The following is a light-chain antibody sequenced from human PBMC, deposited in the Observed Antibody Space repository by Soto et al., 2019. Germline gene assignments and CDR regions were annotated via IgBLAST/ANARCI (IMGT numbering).Light chain of an antibody. CDR2: GAS. J-gene: IGKJ1*01. CDR3: QQYNNWPRT. CDR1: QSVRNY. Sequence: IVMTQSPSTLSVSPGERATLSCRASQSVRNYLAWYQQRPGQAPRLLIFGASTRATDIPARFSGSGSGTEFTINISSLQSEDFAVYYCQQYNNWPRTFGQGTKVEIK. V-gene: IGKV3-15*01.